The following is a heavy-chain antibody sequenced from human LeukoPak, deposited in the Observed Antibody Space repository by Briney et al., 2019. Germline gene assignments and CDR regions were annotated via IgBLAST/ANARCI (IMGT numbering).Heavy chain of an antibody. D-gene: IGHD1-26*01. V-gene: IGHV3-48*03. CDR1: GFTFSTYE. CDR3: ARGAALFDY. Sequence: PGGSLRLSCAASGFTFSTYEMNWVRQAPGKGLEWVSYISSSGSSIYYADSVKGRFTISRDNAKNSLYLQMNSLRAEDTAVYYCARGAALFDYWGQGTLVTVSS. J-gene: IGHJ4*02. CDR2: ISSSGSSI.